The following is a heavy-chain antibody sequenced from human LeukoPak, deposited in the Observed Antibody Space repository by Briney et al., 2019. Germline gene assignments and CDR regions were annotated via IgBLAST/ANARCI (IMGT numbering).Heavy chain of an antibody. CDR1: GYTFTSYG. Sequence: ASVNVSCKASGYTFTSYGISWVRQAPGQGLEWMGWISAYNGNTNYAQKLQGRVTMTTDTSTSTAYMELRSLRSDDTAVYYCARGSGDFWSGYFAYYYYGMDVWGQGTTVTVSS. V-gene: IGHV1-18*01. D-gene: IGHD3-3*01. CDR2: ISAYNGNT. CDR3: ARGSGDFWSGYFAYYYYGMDV. J-gene: IGHJ6*02.